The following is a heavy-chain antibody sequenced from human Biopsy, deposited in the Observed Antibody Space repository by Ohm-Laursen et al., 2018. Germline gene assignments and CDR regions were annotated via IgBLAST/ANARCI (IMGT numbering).Heavy chain of an antibody. CDR3: ARRIGSSWEWAFDI. D-gene: IGHD6-13*01. CDR2: VYYNGNT. J-gene: IGHJ3*02. Sequence: TLSLTWAVTYGSISGHFWSWIRQAPGKGLEWIGYVYYNGNTNYSPSLKSRATISLDTSKDRFSLKLTSVTAADTAVYYCARRIGSSWEWAFDIWGRGTMVTVSS. V-gene: IGHV4-59*08. CDR1: YGSISGHF.